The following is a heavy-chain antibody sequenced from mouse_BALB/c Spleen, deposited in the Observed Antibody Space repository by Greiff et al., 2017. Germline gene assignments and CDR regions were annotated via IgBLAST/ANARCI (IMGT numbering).Heavy chain of an antibody. D-gene: IGHD1-1*01. Sequence: VQLQQSGAELVKPGASVKLSCTASGFNIKDTYMHWVKQRPEQGLEWIGRIDPANGNTKYDPKFQGKATITADTSSNTAYLQLSSLTSEDTAVYYCAIYYGSSLWYFDVWGAGTTVTVSS. CDR1: GFNIKDTY. CDR2: IDPANGNT. V-gene: IGHV14-3*02. CDR3: AIYYGSSLWYFDV. J-gene: IGHJ1*01.